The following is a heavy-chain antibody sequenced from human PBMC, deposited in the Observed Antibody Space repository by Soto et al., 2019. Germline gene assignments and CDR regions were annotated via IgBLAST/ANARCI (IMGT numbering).Heavy chain of an antibody. J-gene: IGHJ4*02. Sequence: QVHLVESGGGVVQPGRSLRLSCAASGFTFSSYAMHWVRQAPGKGLEWVAHISHDGSNNYYADSVKGRFTISRDNSKKMVYLQMNSLRVDDTAVYYCARDRSMVVVVPGYWGQGTLSPSPQ. CDR1: GFTFSSYA. CDR3: ARDRSMVVVVPGY. CDR2: ISHDGSNN. V-gene: IGHV3-30-3*01. D-gene: IGHD2-2*01.